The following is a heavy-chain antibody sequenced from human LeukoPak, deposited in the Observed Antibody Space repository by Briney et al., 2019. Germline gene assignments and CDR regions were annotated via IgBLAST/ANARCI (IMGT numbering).Heavy chain of an antibody. V-gene: IGHV1-69*13. CDR2: IIPIFGTA. CDR3: ARDGYGCSSTSCYTQYGMDV. Sequence: ASVKVSCKASGGTFNSYAISWVRQAPGQGLEWMGGIIPIFGTANYAQKFQGRVTITADESTSTAYMELSSLRSEDTAVYYCARDGYGCSSTSCYTQYGMDVWGQGTTVTVSS. D-gene: IGHD2-2*02. J-gene: IGHJ6*02. CDR1: GGTFNSYA.